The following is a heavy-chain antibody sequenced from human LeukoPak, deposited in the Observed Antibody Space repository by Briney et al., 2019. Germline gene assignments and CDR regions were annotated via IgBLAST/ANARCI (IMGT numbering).Heavy chain of an antibody. CDR1: GFTFSSYA. V-gene: IGHV3-23*01. J-gene: IGHJ4*02. CDR3: AKEDRSSGSRGDYFDY. D-gene: IGHD1-26*01. Sequence: GGSLRLSCAAPGFTFSSYAMSWVRQAPGKGLEWGSAISGSGGSTYYADSEKGRFTISRDNSKNTLYLQMNSLRAEDTAVYYCAKEDRSSGSRGDYFDYWGQGTLVTVSS. CDR2: ISGSGGST.